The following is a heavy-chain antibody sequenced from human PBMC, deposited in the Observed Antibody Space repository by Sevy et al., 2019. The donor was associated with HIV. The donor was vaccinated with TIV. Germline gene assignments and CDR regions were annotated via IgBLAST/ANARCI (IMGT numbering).Heavy chain of an antibody. D-gene: IGHD6-13*01. Sequence: SETLSLTCTVSGGSISSYYWSWIRQPPGKGLEWIGYIYYSGSTNYNPSLESRVTISVDTSKNQFSLKLSSVTAADTAVYYCARSDFYSSSWYFDYWGQGTLVTVSS. V-gene: IGHV4-59*13. CDR1: GGSISSYY. CDR3: ARSDFYSSSWYFDY. J-gene: IGHJ4*02. CDR2: IYYSGST.